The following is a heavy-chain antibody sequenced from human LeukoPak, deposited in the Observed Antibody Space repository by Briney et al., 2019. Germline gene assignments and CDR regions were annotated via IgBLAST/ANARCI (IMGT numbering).Heavy chain of an antibody. CDR3: ARVIGGSGGSFGQGNYPNYYYYMDV. V-gene: IGHV4-39*07. CDR1: GGSISSSIYY. J-gene: IGHJ6*03. CDR2: IYYSGST. Sequence: PSETLSLTCTVSGGSISSSIYYWGWIRQSPGKGLEWIGSIYYSGSTYYNPSLKSRVTLSVDTSKNQYSLKLSSVTAADTAVYYCARVIGGSGGSFGQGNYPNYYYYMDVWGKGTTVTVSS. D-gene: IGHD2-15*01.